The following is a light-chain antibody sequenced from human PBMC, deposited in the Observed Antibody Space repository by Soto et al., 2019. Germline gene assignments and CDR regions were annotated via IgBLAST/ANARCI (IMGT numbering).Light chain of an antibody. CDR2: KVT. CDR3: CSYTTTSDWV. Sequence: QSALTQPASVSGSPGQSITISCTGTSSDVGAYNYVSWYRQHPGKGPELIIYKVTDRPSGVPSRFSGSKSGNTASLTISGLQAEDEADYYCCSYTTTSDWVFGGGTKLTVL. J-gene: IGLJ3*02. V-gene: IGLV2-14*01. CDR1: SSDVGAYNY.